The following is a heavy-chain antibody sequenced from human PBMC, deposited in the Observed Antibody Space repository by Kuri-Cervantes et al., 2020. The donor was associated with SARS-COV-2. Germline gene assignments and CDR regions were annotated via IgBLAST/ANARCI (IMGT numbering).Heavy chain of an antibody. V-gene: IGHV3-74*01. Sequence: GGSLRLSCAASGFTFSGHWIHWVRQAPGKGLVWVSRINPDGSYTNSADSVKGRFTISRDNAKNSLYLQMNSLRAEDTAVYYCARVIIAVAGTGFDYWGQGTLVTVSS. CDR2: INPDGSYT. CDR3: ARVIIAVAGTGFDY. J-gene: IGHJ4*02. CDR1: GFTFSGHW. D-gene: IGHD6-19*01.